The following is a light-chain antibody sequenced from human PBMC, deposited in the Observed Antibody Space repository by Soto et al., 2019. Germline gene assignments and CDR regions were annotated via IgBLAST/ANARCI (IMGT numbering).Light chain of an antibody. V-gene: IGKV3-20*01. Sequence: EIVLTQSPGTLSLSPGGSATLSCRASQSVSRSYFAWYQQKPGQAPRLLIYGASARATGIPDRFSGTGSGTESTLTISRLEPEDFAVYYCRQYGSSGTFGQGTKVDIK. CDR2: GAS. J-gene: IGKJ1*01. CDR3: RQYGSSGT. CDR1: QSVSRSY.